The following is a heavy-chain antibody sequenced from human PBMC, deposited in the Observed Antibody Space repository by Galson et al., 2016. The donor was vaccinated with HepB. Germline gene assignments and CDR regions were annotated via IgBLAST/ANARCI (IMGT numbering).Heavy chain of an antibody. CDR1: RFTFSNAW. V-gene: IGHV3-11*01. CDR3: TRDPDTSSKVDV. D-gene: IGHD5-18*01. CDR2: IDSSGRPL. Sequence: SLRLSCAASRFTFSNAWMSWVRQAPGKGLEWISYIDSSGRPLYYADSVKGRFTISRDNVRNTLYLGMNGLRDEDTAIYYCTRDPDTSSKVDVWGQGTTVIVSS. J-gene: IGHJ6*02.